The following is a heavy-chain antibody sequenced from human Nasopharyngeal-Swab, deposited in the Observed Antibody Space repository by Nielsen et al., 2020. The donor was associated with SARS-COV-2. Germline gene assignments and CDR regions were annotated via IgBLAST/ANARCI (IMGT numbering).Heavy chain of an antibody. Sequence: WIRQPPGKGLEWIGYMYYSGIAYYNPSLKSRVTISVDTSKNQFSLKLSSVTAADTAVYFCARHVEVPGDANKFLSNYFDPWGQGTLVTVSS. CDR2: MYYSGIA. J-gene: IGHJ5*02. V-gene: IGHV4-59*08. CDR3: ARHVEVPGDANKFLSNYFDP. D-gene: IGHD3-10*01.